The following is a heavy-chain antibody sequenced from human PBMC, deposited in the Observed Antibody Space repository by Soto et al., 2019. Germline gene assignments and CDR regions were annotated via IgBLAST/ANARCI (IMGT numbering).Heavy chain of an antibody. J-gene: IGHJ6*02. Sequence: LSLTCTVSGGSISSSSYYWGWIRQPPGKGLEWIGSIYYSGSTYYNPSLKSRVTISVDTSKNQFSLKLSSVTAADTAEYYCATNYAYYYYYGMDVWGQGTTVTVSS. CDR1: GGSISSSSYY. V-gene: IGHV4-39*01. CDR2: IYYSGST. D-gene: IGHD4-4*01. CDR3: ATNYAYYYYYGMDV.